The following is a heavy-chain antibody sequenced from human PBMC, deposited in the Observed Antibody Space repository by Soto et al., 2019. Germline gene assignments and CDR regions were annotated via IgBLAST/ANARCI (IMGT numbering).Heavy chain of an antibody. Sequence: QVQLVQSGAEVKKPGSSVKVSCKASGGTFSSYAISWVRQAPGQGLEWMGGIIPIFGTANYAQKFQGRVTIPADESTSTAYMELSSLRSEDTAVYYCARNPYYYDSSGYYYAEADYWGQGTLVTVSS. V-gene: IGHV1-69*12. J-gene: IGHJ4*02. CDR2: IIPIFGTA. CDR3: ARNPYYYDSSGYYYAEADY. D-gene: IGHD3-22*01. CDR1: GGTFSSYA.